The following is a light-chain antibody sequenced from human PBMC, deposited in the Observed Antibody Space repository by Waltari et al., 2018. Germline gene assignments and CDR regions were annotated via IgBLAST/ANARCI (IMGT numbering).Light chain of an antibody. J-gene: IGLJ3*02. Sequence: QTVVTQEPSLSVSPGGTVTLTCGLSSGPVSTSSYPSWYQQAPGQAPRTLIFDTNTRSSGVPDRFSGSILDNKAALTITGAQADDESDYYCVLSMGSGIWVFGGGTKLTVL. CDR2: DTN. CDR3: VLSMGSGIWV. CDR1: SGPVSTSSY. V-gene: IGLV8-61*01.